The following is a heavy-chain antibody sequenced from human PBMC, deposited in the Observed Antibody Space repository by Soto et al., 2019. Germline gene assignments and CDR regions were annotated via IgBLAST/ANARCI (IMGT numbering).Heavy chain of an antibody. J-gene: IGHJ5*02. CDR3: ARGGAPFWVEMATIYLDWFDP. CDR2: IYYSGST. CDR1: GGSISSGGYY. V-gene: IGHV4-31*03. Sequence: PSETLSLTCTVSGGSISSGGYYWSWIRQHPGKGLEWIGYIYYSGSTYYNPSLKSRVTISVDTSKNQFSLKLSSVTAADTAVYYCARGGAPFWVEMATIYLDWFDPWGQGTLVTVSS. D-gene: IGHD5-12*01.